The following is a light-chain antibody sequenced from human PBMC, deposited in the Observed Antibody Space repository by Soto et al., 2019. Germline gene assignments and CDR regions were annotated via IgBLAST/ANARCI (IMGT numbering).Light chain of an antibody. CDR1: QTISSW. CDR2: KAS. CDR3: QQYNGYSRT. J-gene: IGKJ1*01. Sequence: DIPMTQSPSTLSGSVGDRVTITCRASQTISSWLAWYQQKPGKAPKLMIYKASYLKSGVPSRFSGSGSGTEFTLTISSLQPDDFATYYCQQYNGYSRTLGQGTKVDIK. V-gene: IGKV1-5*03.